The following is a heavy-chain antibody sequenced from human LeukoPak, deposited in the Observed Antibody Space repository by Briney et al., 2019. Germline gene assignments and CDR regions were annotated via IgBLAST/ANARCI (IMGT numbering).Heavy chain of an antibody. V-gene: IGHV1-18*01. D-gene: IGHD3-9*01. Sequence: ASVKVSCKASGYIFTSYGISWVRQAPGQGLEWMGWISAYNGNTNYAQKLQGRVTMTTDTSTSTAYMELRSLRSDDTAVYYCARINPYYDILTGPNAFDIWGQGTMVTVSS. CDR3: ARINPYYDILTGPNAFDI. CDR2: ISAYNGNT. CDR1: GYIFTSYG. J-gene: IGHJ3*02.